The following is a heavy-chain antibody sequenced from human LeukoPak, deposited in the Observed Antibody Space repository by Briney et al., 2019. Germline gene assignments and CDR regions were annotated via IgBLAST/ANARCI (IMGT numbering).Heavy chain of an antibody. J-gene: IGHJ6*03. D-gene: IGHD6-13*01. Sequence: GASVKVSCKASGYTFTGYYMHWVRQAPGQGLEWMRWINPNSGGTNYAQKFQGRVTMTRDTSISTAYMELSRLRSDDTAVYYCARGIAAAGSYYYYMDVWGKGTTVTISS. CDR3: ARGIAAAGSYYYYMDV. V-gene: IGHV1-2*02. CDR2: INPNSGGT. CDR1: GYTFTGYY.